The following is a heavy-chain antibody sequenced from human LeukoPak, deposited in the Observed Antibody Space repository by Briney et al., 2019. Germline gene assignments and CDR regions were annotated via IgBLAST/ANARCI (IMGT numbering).Heavy chain of an antibody. CDR1: GGSFSDYS. D-gene: IGHD5-18*01. CDR2: INHSGGT. CDR3: ARVGYSFSINDWSRIGLGAYPTKYHYFMDV. Sequence: SETLPLTCAVYGGSFSDYSWTWIRQPPGKGLEWIGEINHSGGTNHNPSLMRRVIMSVDTSKNQFSLKVSSVTAADTAVYYCARVGYSFSINDWSRIGLGAYPTKYHYFMDVWGQGTLVTVSS. V-gene: IGHV4-34*01. J-gene: IGHJ4*02.